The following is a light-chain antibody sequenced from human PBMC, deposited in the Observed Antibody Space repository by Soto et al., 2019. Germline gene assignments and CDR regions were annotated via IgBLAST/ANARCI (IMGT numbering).Light chain of an antibody. Sequence: QSVLTQPASVSGSPGQSITISCTGTSSDVGFYNYVSWYQQHPGKAPKLMIYDVSDRPSGVSNRFSGSKSGNTASLTISGLQAEDEANYYCSSYTRSSAVVFGGGTKLTVL. CDR1: SSDVGFYNY. CDR3: SSYTRSSAVV. CDR2: DVS. V-gene: IGLV2-14*01. J-gene: IGLJ3*02.